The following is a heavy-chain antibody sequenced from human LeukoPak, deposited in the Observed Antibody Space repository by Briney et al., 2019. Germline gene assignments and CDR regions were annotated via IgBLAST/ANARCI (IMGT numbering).Heavy chain of an antibody. J-gene: IGHJ5*02. CDR2: ISGSGGST. D-gene: IGHD6-13*01. V-gene: IGHV3-23*01. Sequence: GGSLRLSCAASGFTFSTYWMHWVRQAPGKGLEWVSAISGSGGSTYYADSVKGRFTISRDNSKNTLYLQMNSLRAEDTAVYYCAKGRSSSWDNWFDPWGQGTPVTVSS. CDR3: AKGRSSSWDNWFDP. CDR1: GFTFSTYW.